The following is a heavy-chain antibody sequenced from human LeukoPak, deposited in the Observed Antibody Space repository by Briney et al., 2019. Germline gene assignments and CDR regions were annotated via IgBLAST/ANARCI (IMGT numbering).Heavy chain of an antibody. D-gene: IGHD3-16*02. V-gene: IGHV1-18*01. J-gene: IGHJ4*02. CDR1: GYTFTSYG. Sequence: ASVKVSCKASGYTFTSYGISWVRQAPGQGLEWMGWISAYNGNTNYAQKLQGRVTMTTDTSTSTAYMELRSLRSDDTAMYYCARDTPHLHYDYVWGSYRYTLDYWGQGTLVTVSS. CDR3: ARDTPHLHYDYVWGSYRYTLDY. CDR2: ISAYNGNT.